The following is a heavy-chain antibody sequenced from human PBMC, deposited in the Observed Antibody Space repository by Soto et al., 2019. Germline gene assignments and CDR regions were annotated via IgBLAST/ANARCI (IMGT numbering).Heavy chain of an antibody. J-gene: IGHJ6*02. CDR2: IDPSDSYT. D-gene: IGHD3-22*01. CDR1: GYIFTSYW. V-gene: IGHV5-10-1*01. Sequence: GESLKISCNGSGYIFTSYWISWGRQMPGKGLEWMGRIDPSDSYTNYSPSFQGHVTISADKSISTAYLQWSSLKASDTAMYYCARQWTYYYDSSGLGYYGMDVWGQGTTVTVSS. CDR3: ARQWTYYYDSSGLGYYGMDV.